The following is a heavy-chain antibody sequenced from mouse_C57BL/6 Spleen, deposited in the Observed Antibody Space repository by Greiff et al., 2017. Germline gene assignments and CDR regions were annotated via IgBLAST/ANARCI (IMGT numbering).Heavy chain of an antibody. CDR2: INPGSGGT. J-gene: IGHJ2*01. V-gene: IGHV1-54*01. CDR1: GYAFTNYL. CDR3: ARSGYYGSSSYYFDY. D-gene: IGHD1-1*01. Sequence: QVTLKVSGAELVRPGTSVKVSCKASGYAFTNYLIEWVKQRPGQGLEWIGVINPGSGGTNYNEKFKGKATLTADKSSSTAYMQLSSLTSEDSAVXFCARSGYYGSSSYYFDYGGQGTTLTVSS.